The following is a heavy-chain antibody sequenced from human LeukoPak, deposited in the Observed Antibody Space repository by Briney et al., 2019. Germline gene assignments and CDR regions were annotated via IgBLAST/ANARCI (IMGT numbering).Heavy chain of an antibody. Sequence: GGSLRLSCAASGFTFSSYSMNWVRQAPGKGLEWVSSISSSSSYIYYADSVKGRFTISRDNAKNSLHLQMNSLRAEDTAVYYCAREVPESSSSRSPFLQYYFDYWGQGTLVTVSS. D-gene: IGHD6-6*01. J-gene: IGHJ4*02. V-gene: IGHV3-21*01. CDR2: ISSSSSYI. CDR1: GFTFSSYS. CDR3: AREVPESSSSRSPFLQYYFDY.